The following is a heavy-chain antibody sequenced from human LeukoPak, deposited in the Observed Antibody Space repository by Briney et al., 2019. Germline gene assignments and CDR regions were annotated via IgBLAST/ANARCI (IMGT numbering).Heavy chain of an antibody. CDR1: GFTFSSYS. J-gene: IGHJ4*02. CDR2: ISSSSSTI. V-gene: IGHV3-48*02. CDR3: SVRRVTMVRGVNFDY. Sequence: GGSLRLSCAASGFTFSSYSMNWVRQAPGKGLGWVSYISSSSSTIYYADSVKGRFTISRDNAKNSLYLQMNSLRDEDTAVYYCSVRRVTMVRGVNFDYWGQGTLVTVSS. D-gene: IGHD3-10*01.